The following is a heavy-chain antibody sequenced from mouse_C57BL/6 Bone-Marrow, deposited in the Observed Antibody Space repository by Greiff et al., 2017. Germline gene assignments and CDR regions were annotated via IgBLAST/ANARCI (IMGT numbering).Heavy chain of an antibody. CDR1: GYSFTSYY. D-gene: IGHD2-3*01. V-gene: IGHV1-66*01. CDR2: IYPGSGNT. CDR3: ASERGLLRFAY. J-gene: IGHJ3*01. Sequence: VQLQQSGPELVKPGASVKISCKASGYSFTSYYIHWVKQRPGQGLEWIGWIYPGSGNTKYNEKVKGKATLTADTSSSTAYMQRSSLTSEDSAVYYCASERGLLRFAYWGQGTLVTVSA.